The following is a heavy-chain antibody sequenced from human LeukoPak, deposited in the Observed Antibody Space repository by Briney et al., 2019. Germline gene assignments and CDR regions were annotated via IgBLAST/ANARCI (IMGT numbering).Heavy chain of an antibody. CDR1: GFTFSSYG. J-gene: IGHJ4*02. Sequence: GGSLRLSCAASGFTFSSYGMHWVRQAPGKGLEWVAFIRYDGSNKYYADSVKGRFTISRDNSKNTLYLQMNSLRAEDTAVYYCAKELGSTYSFDSWAQGTLVPGS. CDR2: IRYDGSNK. V-gene: IGHV3-30*02. CDR3: AKELGSTYSFDS. D-gene: IGHD4-11*01.